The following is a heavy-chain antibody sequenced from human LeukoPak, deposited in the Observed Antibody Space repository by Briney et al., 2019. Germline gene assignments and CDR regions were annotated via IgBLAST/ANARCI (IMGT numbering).Heavy chain of an antibody. D-gene: IGHD1-26*01. J-gene: IGHJ4*02. CDR2: FYDSGNT. CDR3: ARGKSRGSHIDC. Sequence: SETLSLTCTVSGYSISSGYYWGWIRQPPGKGLEWIGSFYDSGNTHYNPSLKSRVTISVDTSKNQFSLKVRSVTAADTAVYFCARGKSRGSHIDCWGQGTLVTVSS. V-gene: IGHV4-38-2*02. CDR1: GYSISSGYY.